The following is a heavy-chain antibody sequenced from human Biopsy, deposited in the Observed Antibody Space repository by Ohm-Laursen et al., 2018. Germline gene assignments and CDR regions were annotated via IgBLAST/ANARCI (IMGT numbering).Heavy chain of an antibody. CDR3: ARAKLEPAYYYYGMDV. J-gene: IGHJ6*02. Sequence: GASVKVSCKASGYTFTSYYMHWVRQAPGQGLEWMGWINPKSGGTHYLEKFRGRVTMTRDTSISTAYMEVSSLRSDDTAVYYCARAKLEPAYYYYGMDVWGQGTLVIVSS. CDR1: GYTFTSYY. V-gene: IGHV1-2*02. CDR2: INPKSGGT. D-gene: IGHD1-1*01.